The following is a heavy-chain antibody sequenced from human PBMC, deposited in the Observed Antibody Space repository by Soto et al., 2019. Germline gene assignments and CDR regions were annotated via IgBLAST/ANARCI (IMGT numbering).Heavy chain of an antibody. CDR1: GGSISSGGYY. CDR2: IYYSGST. V-gene: IGHV4-31*03. CDR3: ARVMITFGGVIG. Sequence: KTSETLSLTCTVSGGSISSGGYYWSWIRQHPGKGLEWIGYIYYSGSTYYNPPLKSRVTISVDTSKNQFSLKLSSVTAADTAVYYCARVMITFGGVIGWGQGTLVTVSS. D-gene: IGHD3-16*02. J-gene: IGHJ4*02.